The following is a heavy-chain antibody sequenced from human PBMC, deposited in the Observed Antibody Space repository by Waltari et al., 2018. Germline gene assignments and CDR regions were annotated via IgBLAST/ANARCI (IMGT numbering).Heavy chain of an antibody. CDR1: GFTFRNAW. J-gene: IGHJ4*02. CDR3: TTDPEGDSSGYVDY. V-gene: IGHV3-15*07. CDR2: MKSKTDGGTT. Sequence: EVQLVESGGGLVKPGGSLRLSCAASGFTFRNAWMNWVRRAPGKGLEWVGRMKSKTDGGTTDYAAPVKGRFTISRDDSKNTLYLQMNSLKTEDTAVYYSTTDPEGDSSGYVDYWGQGTLVTVSS. D-gene: IGHD3-22*01.